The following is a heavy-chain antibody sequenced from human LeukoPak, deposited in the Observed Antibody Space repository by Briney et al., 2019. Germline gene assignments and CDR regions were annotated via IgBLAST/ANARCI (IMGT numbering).Heavy chain of an antibody. D-gene: IGHD5-12*01. J-gene: IGHJ6*03. CDR2: IYPGDSDT. CDR1: GYSFTSYW. CDR3: ARCGFDRKDYYYMDV. Sequence: GESLKISCKGSGYSFTSYWIGWVRQIPGKGLEWMGIIYPGDSDTRYSPSFQGQVTISADESISTAYLQWSSLKASDTAMYYCARCGFDRKDYYYMDVWGKGTTVTVSS. V-gene: IGHV5-51*01.